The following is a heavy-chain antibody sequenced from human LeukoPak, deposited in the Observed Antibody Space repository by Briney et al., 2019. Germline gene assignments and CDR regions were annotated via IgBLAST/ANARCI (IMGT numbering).Heavy chain of an antibody. CDR2: ISGSGANT. Sequence: GGSLRLSCAASGFTFSSYAMSWVRQAPGKGLEWVSVISGSGANTYYADSVKGRFAISRDNAKNSLYLQMNSLRAEDTALYYCARVIGDSGYGSSGWAQHYYQYYYMDVWGKGTRVTVSS. CDR1: GFTFSSYA. D-gene: IGHD5-12*01. CDR3: ARVIGDSGYGSSGWAQHYYQYYYMDV. V-gene: IGHV3-23*01. J-gene: IGHJ6*03.